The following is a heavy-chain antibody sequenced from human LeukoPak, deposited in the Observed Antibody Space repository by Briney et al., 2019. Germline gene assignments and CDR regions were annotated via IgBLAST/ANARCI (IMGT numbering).Heavy chain of an antibody. CDR3: QSRYLEWLLEY. D-gene: IGHD3-3*01. V-gene: IGHV4-39*01. J-gene: IGHJ4*02. CDR1: GGSINSNNYY. Sequence: SETLSLTCTVSGGSINSNNYYWGWIRQPPGKGLEWIGSIYSSGSAYYNPSLKSRVTISVDTSKNQFSLRLSSVAAADTAVYYCQSRYLEWLLEYWGQGTLVTVSS. CDR2: IYSSGSA.